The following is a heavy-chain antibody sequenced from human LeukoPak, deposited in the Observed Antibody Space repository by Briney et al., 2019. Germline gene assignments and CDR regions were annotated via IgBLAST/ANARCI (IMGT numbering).Heavy chain of an antibody. CDR3: ARRTTSGWYSAAFDI. Sequence: SETLSLTCTVSGGSVSSYYWSWIRQPPGKGLEWIGYIYYSGSTNYNPSLKSRVTISVDTSKNQFSLKLSSVTAADTAVYYCARRTTSGWYSAAFDIWGQGTMVTVSP. CDR1: GGSVSSYY. V-gene: IGHV4-59*08. CDR2: IYYSGST. D-gene: IGHD6-19*01. J-gene: IGHJ3*02.